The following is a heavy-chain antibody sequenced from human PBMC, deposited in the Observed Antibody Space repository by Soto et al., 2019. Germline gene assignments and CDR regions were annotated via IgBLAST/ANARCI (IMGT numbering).Heavy chain of an antibody. CDR2: IKQDGSEK. Sequence: GGSLRLYCAASGFTFSSYWMSWVRQAPGKGLEWVANIKQDGSEKYYVDSVKGRFTISRDNAKNSLYLQMNSLRAEDTAVYYCARGPYQQYCSGGSCSRYYYYYYMDVWGKGTTVTV. CDR3: ARGPYQQYCSGGSCSRYYYYYYMDV. D-gene: IGHD2-15*01. CDR1: GFTFSSYW. V-gene: IGHV3-7*01. J-gene: IGHJ6*03.